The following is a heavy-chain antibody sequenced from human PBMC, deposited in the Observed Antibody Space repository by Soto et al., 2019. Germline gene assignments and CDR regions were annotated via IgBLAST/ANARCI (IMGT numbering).Heavy chain of an antibody. CDR2: IYWNDEK. CDR3: AHRTTETSGLN. J-gene: IGHJ4*02. Sequence: QITLKESGPTLVKPTQTLTLTCTFSGFSLTTDGVGVDWIRQPPGKALEWLGLIYWNDEKRYRPSLQSRLTITKDTSRNQVLLTMTNMDRVDTATYYCAHRTTETSGLNWGQGTLVTVSS. CDR1: GFSLTTDGVG. D-gene: IGHD4-4*01. V-gene: IGHV2-5*01.